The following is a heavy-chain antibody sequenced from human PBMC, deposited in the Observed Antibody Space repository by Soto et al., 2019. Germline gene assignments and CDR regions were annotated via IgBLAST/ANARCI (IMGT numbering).Heavy chain of an antibody. D-gene: IGHD6-13*01. V-gene: IGHV4-59*01. Sequence: QVQLQESGPGLVKPSETLSLTCTVSGGSISSYYWSWIRQPPGKGLEWIGYIYYSGSTNYNPSLKSRVTISVDTSKNQFSLKLSSVTAADTAVYYCAREGGKMYSSSWGHYYYGMDVWGQGTTVTVSS. J-gene: IGHJ6*02. CDR1: GGSISSYY. CDR3: AREGGKMYSSSWGHYYYGMDV. CDR2: IYYSGST.